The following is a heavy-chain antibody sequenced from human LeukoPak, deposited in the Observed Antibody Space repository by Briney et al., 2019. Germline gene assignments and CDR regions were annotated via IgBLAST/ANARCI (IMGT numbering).Heavy chain of an antibody. CDR2: INHSGST. V-gene: IGHV4-34*01. Sequence: PSETLSLTCAVYGGSFSGYYWSWIRQHPGKGLEWIGEINHSGSTNYNPSLKSRVTISVDTSKNQFSLKLSSVTAADTAVYYCARGGRNGYSYGYYYYYMDVWGKGTTVTVSS. D-gene: IGHD5-18*01. CDR1: GGSFSGYY. CDR3: ARGGRNGYSYGYYYYYMDV. J-gene: IGHJ6*03.